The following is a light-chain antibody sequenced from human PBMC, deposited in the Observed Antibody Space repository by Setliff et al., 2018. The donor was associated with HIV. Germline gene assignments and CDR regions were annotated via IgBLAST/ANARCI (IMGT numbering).Light chain of an antibody. CDR3: SSYTNSSTYV. CDR1: STDVGGYNY. J-gene: IGLJ1*01. CDR2: EVS. V-gene: IGLV2-14*01. Sequence: QSVLTQPASVSGSPGQSITISCTGTSTDVGGYNYVSWYQQHPGKAPKLMIYEVSHRPSGVSYRFSGSKSDNTASLTISGLQAEDEADYYCSSYTNSSTYVFGTGTKATVL.